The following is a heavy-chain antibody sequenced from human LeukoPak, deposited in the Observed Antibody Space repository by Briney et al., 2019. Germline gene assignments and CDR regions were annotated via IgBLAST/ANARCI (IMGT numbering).Heavy chain of an antibody. J-gene: IGHJ4*02. Sequence: GRSLRLSCAASGFTFSSYAMHWVRQAPGKGLEWVAVISYDGSNKYYADSVKGRFTISRDNSKNTLYLQMNSLRAEDTAVYYCAVLGYCSSTSCSRFDYWGQGTLVIVSS. CDR2: ISYDGSNK. CDR1: GFTFSSYA. V-gene: IGHV3-30*04. D-gene: IGHD2-2*01. CDR3: AVLGYCSSTSCSRFDY.